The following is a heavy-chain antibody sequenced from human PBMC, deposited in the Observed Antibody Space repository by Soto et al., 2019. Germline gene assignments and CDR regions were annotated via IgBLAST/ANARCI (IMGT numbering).Heavy chain of an antibody. Sequence: VASVKVSCKASGGTFSSYAISWVRQAPGQGLEWMGGIIPIFGTANYAQKFQGRVTITADESTSTAYMELSSLRSEDTAVYYCARPSSFGVVPYYFDYWGQGTLVSVSS. D-gene: IGHD3-3*01. CDR1: GGTFSSYA. CDR3: ARPSSFGVVPYYFDY. V-gene: IGHV1-69*13. CDR2: IIPIFGTA. J-gene: IGHJ4*02.